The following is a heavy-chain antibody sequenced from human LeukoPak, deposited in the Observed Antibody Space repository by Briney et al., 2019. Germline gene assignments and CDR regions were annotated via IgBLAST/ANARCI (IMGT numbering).Heavy chain of an antibody. CDR3: AKTISSGSQPDY. Sequence: PGGSLRLSCAASGFTFSSYVMSWVRQAPGKGLEGVSTISESGASTFYADSVKGRFPISRDNSKNTLYLEMNSLRAEDTALYYCAKTISSGSQPDYWGQGTLVTVSS. J-gene: IGHJ4*02. V-gene: IGHV3-23*01. CDR2: ISESGAST. D-gene: IGHD3-10*01. CDR1: GFTFSSYV.